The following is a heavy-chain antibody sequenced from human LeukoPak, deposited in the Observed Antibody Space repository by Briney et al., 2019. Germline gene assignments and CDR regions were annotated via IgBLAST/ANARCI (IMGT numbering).Heavy chain of an antibody. Sequence: SETLSLTCAVSGYSISSGYYWGWIRQPPGKGLEWIGSIYHSGGTYYNPSLKSRVTISVDTSKNQFSLKLSSVTAADTAVYYCASLYGDYGPGGFDYWGQGTLVTVSS. CDR1: GYSISSGYY. V-gene: IGHV4-38-2*01. J-gene: IGHJ4*02. D-gene: IGHD4-17*01. CDR3: ASLYGDYGPGGFDY. CDR2: IYHSGGT.